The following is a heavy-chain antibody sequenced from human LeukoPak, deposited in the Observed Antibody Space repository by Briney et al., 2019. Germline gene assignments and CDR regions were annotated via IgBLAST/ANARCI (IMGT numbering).Heavy chain of an antibody. CDR1: GYSISSGYY. V-gene: IGHV4-38-2*01. J-gene: IGHJ5*02. CDR3: ARHRSEYQLLYDSWFDP. CDR2: IYHSGST. Sequence: SEALSLTCAVSGYSISSGYYWGWIRQPPGKGLEWIGSIYHSGSTYYNPSLKSRVTISVDTSKNQFSLKLSSVTAADTAVYYCARHRSEYQLLYDSWFDPWGQGTLVTVSS. D-gene: IGHD2-2*02.